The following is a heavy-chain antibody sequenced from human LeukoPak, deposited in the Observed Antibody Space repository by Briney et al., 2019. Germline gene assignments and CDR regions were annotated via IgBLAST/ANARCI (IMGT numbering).Heavy chain of an antibody. CDR2: IYHSGST. D-gene: IGHD3-10*01. V-gene: IGHV4-38-2*02. CDR3: AKSNGYGLVDI. CDR1: GYSISSGYY. Sequence: SETLSLTCTVSGYSISSGYYWGWIRQPPGKGLAWIGSIYHSGSTYYSPSLKSRVTISLDTSRNQFSLKLNSVTAADTAVYYCAKSNGYGLVDIWGQGTMVTASS. J-gene: IGHJ3*02.